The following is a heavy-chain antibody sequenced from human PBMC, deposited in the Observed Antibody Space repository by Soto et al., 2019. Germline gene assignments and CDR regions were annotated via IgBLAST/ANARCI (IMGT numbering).Heavy chain of an antibody. V-gene: IGHV3-23*01. D-gene: IGHD5-12*01. CDR2: IIGSTGRT. Sequence: GESLKISCAASGFTFSTYAMSWVRQAPGKGLEWVSTIIGSTGRTSYADSVKGRFTISRDNSKNMLYLQMNSLGAEDTAIYYCAKDFRPDNGYDLDSWGQGTLVTVSS. J-gene: IGHJ4*02. CDR1: GFTFSTYA. CDR3: AKDFRPDNGYDLDS.